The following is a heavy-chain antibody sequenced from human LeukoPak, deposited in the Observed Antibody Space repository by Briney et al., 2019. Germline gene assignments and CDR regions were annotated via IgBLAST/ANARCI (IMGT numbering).Heavy chain of an antibody. V-gene: IGHV3-21*01. D-gene: IGHD1-26*01. CDR2: FRRSSSYT. CDR3: ARGSGSYTRPVDC. Sequence: GGSLRLSCAASGFTLSSYSMNWVRQAPGKGLEGVTSFRRSSSYTLYADSVKGRFTISRDNAKNTVYLQMNSLRAEDTAVYDCARGSGSYTRPVDCWGQGSLVTVSS. CDR1: GFTLSSYS. J-gene: IGHJ4*02.